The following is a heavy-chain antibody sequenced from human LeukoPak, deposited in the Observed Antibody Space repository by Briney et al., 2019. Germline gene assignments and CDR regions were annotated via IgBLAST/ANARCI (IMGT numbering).Heavy chain of an antibody. Sequence: SETLSLTCTVSGGSISSYYWSWIRQPPGKGLEWIGYIYYSGSTNYNPSLKSRVTISVDTSKNQFSLKLSSVTAADTAVYYCVRGRFIAGAGDWGQGTPVTVPS. D-gene: IGHD1-26*01. CDR2: IYYSGST. CDR1: GGSISSYY. J-gene: IGHJ1*01. CDR3: VRGRFIAGAGD. V-gene: IGHV4-59*08.